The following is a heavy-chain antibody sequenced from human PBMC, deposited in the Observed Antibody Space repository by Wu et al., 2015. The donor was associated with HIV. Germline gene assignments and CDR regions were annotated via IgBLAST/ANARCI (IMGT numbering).Heavy chain of an antibody. J-gene: IGHJ5*02. Sequence: QVQLVQSGAEVKKPGSSVKVSCKASGGTFSSYAISWVRQAPGQGLEWMGGIIPIFGTANYAQKFQGRVTITTDESTSTAYMELSSLRSEDTAVYYCARAGLPTVTTLLGGRGNWFDPWGPGNPWSPSPQ. CDR3: ARAGLPTVTTLLGGRGNWFDP. V-gene: IGHV1-69*05. CDR1: GGTFSSYA. D-gene: IGHD4-17*01. CDR2: IIPIFGTA.